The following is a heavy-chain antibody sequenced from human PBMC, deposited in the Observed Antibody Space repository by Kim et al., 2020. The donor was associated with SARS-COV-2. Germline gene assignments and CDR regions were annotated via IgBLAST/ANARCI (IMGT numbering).Heavy chain of an antibody. CDR3: AKIVITPITVVDS. CDR1: GGSININSYH. V-gene: IGHV4-39*01. Sequence: SETLSLTCTVSGGSININSYHWGWIRQPPGKGLEWIGSIYYSGSTFYNPSLKSRVTISVDTSKNQFSLKLSSVAAADTAVYYCAKIVITPITVVDSWGQGTLVTVAS. J-gene: IGHJ4*02. D-gene: IGHD3-16*01. CDR2: IYYSGST.